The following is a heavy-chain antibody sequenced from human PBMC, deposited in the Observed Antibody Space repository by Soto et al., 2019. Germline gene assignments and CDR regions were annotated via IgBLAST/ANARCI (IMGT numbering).Heavy chain of an antibody. CDR1: GYTFTSYG. Sequence: QVQLVQSGAEVKKPGASVKVSCKASGYTFTSYGISWVRQAPGQGLEWMGWISAYNGNTNYAQKLQGRVTMTTNTSTSTAYMELRSLRSDDTAVYYCARDLDIVVVPAGGVDPWGQGTLVTVSS. CDR3: ARDLDIVVVPAGGVDP. V-gene: IGHV1-18*01. D-gene: IGHD2-2*01. CDR2: ISAYNGNT. J-gene: IGHJ5*02.